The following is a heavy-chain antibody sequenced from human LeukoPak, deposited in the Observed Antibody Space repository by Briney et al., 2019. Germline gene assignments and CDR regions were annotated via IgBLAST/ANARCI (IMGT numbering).Heavy chain of an antibody. CDR2: ISGSGGSI. J-gene: IGHJ5*02. CDR3: ARVGSSISRHWFDP. CDR1: GFTLSSYA. V-gene: IGHV3-23*01. Sequence: GSVRVSCTASGFTLSSYAMSWVLQALGEGLERISGISGSGGSIDYADSVKGRFTIDRDNSNNTLHLQMNSLRAEDTAVYYCARVGSSISRHWFDPWGQGTLVTVSS. D-gene: IGHD6-13*01.